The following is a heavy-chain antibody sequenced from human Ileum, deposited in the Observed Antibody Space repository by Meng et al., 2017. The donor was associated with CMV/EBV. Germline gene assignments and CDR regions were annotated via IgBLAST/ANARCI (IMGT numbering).Heavy chain of an antibody. D-gene: IGHD6-13*01. CDR2: ISYSGDTT. CDR1: GFTFSSNA. CDR3: AKEWGTTAGGTRGDFDY. V-gene: IGHV3-23*01. J-gene: IGHJ4*02. Sequence: GESLKISCVASGFTFSSNAMSWVRQAPGKGLEWVSAISYSGDTTSYADSVKGRVTISRDNSKNTLYLQMNSLRAEDTAIYYCAKEWGTTAGGTRGDFDYWGQGTLVTVSS.